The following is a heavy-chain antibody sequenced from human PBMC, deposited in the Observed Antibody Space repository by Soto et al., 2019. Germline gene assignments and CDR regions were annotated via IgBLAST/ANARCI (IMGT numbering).Heavy chain of an antibody. CDR1: GGPFSDYA. Sequence: QVQLVQSGAEVQKPGSSVKVSCKVSGGPFSDYAVSWVRQAPGQGLEWMGGIIPMFGTANYAQKLPGRVTITADESTTPAYMELSSLRSEDTAVYYCARELDYYGSGNYYNRIDYWGQGTLVTVSS. CDR3: ARELDYYGSGNYYNRIDY. V-gene: IGHV1-69*01. J-gene: IGHJ4*02. CDR2: IIPMFGTA. D-gene: IGHD3-10*01.